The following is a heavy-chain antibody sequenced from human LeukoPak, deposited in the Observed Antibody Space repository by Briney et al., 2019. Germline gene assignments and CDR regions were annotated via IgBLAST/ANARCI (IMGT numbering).Heavy chain of an antibody. J-gene: IGHJ3*02. V-gene: IGHV4-4*07. CDR2: IYTSGST. CDR3: ARDAFYFDSSGYSDAGFDI. CDR1: GGSISSNY. D-gene: IGHD3-22*01. Sequence: PSETLSLTCTVSGGSISSNYWSWIRQPAGKGLEWIGRIYTSGSTNYNPPLKSRVTMSVDTSKNQFSLKLSSVTAADTAVNYCARDAFYFDSSGYSDAGFDIWGHGTMVTVSS.